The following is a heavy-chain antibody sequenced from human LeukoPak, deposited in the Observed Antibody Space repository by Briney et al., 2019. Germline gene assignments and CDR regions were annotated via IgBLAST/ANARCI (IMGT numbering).Heavy chain of an antibody. CDR2: INPYNGNT. Sequence: ASVKVSCKASGHTFTSYGISWVRQAPGQGLEWMGWINPYNGNTNYAQNLQGRVTMTTDTSTSTAYMELRSLRSDDTAVYYCAREVPYDSSRYYQPFDYWGQGTLVTVSS. CDR1: GHTFTSYG. CDR3: AREVPYDSSRYYQPFDY. J-gene: IGHJ4*02. V-gene: IGHV1-18*01. D-gene: IGHD3-22*01.